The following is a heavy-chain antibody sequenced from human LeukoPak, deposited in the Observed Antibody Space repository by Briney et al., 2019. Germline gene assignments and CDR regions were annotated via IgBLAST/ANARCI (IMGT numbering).Heavy chain of an antibody. CDR1: GFTFNNYV. CDR2: INQDGSEK. J-gene: IGHJ4*02. V-gene: IGHV3-7*01. Sequence: GGSLRLSCAASGFTFNNYVMTWVRQAPGKGLEWVANINQDGSEKYDVDSAKGRFTISRDNAKNSLYLQMNSLRAEDTAVYYCARDKYYYDSSGYLGFDYWGQGTLVTVSS. D-gene: IGHD3-22*01. CDR3: ARDKYYYDSSGYLGFDY.